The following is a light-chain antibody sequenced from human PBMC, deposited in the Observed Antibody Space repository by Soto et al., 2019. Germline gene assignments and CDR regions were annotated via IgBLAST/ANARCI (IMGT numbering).Light chain of an antibody. CDR1: QTLANN. J-gene: IGKJ4*01. CDR3: QQYNTWPPLT. Sequence: EIVMTQSPATLSLSPGERATLSCWASQTLANNLAWYQQKPGQAPRLLIYGASTRATGIPARFGGSGSGTYFTLTISSLQSEDVAVYYCQQYNTWPPLTFGGGTKVEIK. V-gene: IGKV3-15*01. CDR2: GAS.